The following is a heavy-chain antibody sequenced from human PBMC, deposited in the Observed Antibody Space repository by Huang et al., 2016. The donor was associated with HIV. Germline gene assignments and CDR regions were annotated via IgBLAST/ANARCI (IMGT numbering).Heavy chain of an antibody. CDR1: GGSLSGYY. D-gene: IGHD3-10*01. V-gene: IGHV4-34*02. Sequence: QVHLQQWGAGLLKSAETLSLTCAVYGGSLSGYYCSWLRQTPGKGLEWIGEVKPLVSPSYNPSRKSRVSIAMDGSKKQFSLKLRSISDADTTVYFCARDTTKNPRGWFDPWGQGTLVTVSS. CDR3: ARDTTKNPRGWFDP. CDR2: VKPLVSP. J-gene: IGHJ5*02.